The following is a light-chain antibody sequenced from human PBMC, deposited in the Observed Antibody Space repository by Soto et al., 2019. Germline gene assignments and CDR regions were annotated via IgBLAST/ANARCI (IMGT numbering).Light chain of an antibody. CDR1: STNIGAGYG. V-gene: IGLV1-40*01. CDR3: SSYTNINTRACV. J-gene: IGLJ1*01. Sequence: QSVLTQPPSVSGAPGQRVTISCTGSSTNIGAGYGVHWYQQRPGTAPKLLIVGNTIRPSGDSNRFSGSKSGNTASLTISGLQAEDEAEYYCSSYTNINTRACVFGTGTKVTVL. CDR2: GNT.